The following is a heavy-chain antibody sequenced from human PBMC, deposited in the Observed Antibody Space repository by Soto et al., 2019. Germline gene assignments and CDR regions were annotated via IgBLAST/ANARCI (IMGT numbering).Heavy chain of an antibody. CDR1: GYTFPSYG. D-gene: IGHD3-22*01. CDR3: ARESTYYDRSGYLGGDFDI. CDR2: ISAYNGNT. V-gene: IGHV1-18*01. Sequence: ASVKVSCKASGYTFPSYGISWVRQAPGQGLEWMGWISAYNGNTNYAQKLQGRVTMTTDTSTSTAYMELRSLRSDDTAVYYCARESTYYDRSGYLGGDFDIWGRGTMVIVSS. J-gene: IGHJ3*02.